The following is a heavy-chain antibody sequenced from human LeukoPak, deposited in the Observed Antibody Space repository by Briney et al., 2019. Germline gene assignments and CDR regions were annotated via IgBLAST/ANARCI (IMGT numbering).Heavy chain of an antibody. CDR3: ARCRDGYKRDDAFDI. Sequence: GGSLRLSCAASGFTVSSNYMSWVRQAPGKGLEWVSVTYSGGSTYYADSVKGRFTISRDNSKNTLYLQMNSLRAEDTAVYYCARCRDGYKRDDAFDIWGQGTMVTVSS. V-gene: IGHV3-53*01. CDR2: TYSGGST. J-gene: IGHJ3*02. D-gene: IGHD5-24*01. CDR1: GFTVSSNY.